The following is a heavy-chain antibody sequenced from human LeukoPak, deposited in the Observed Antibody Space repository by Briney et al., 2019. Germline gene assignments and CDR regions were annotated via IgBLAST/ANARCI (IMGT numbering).Heavy chain of an antibody. CDR2: ITGSGGST. CDR1: GFTFSTYG. CDR3: AELGITMIGGV. D-gene: IGHD3-10*02. V-gene: IGHV3-23*01. Sequence: GGSLRLSCAASGFTFSTYGMSWVRQAPGKGLEWAAAITGSGGSTFYADSVKGRFTISRDNAKNSLYLQMNSLRAEDTAVYYCAELGITMIGGVWGKGTTVTISS. J-gene: IGHJ6*04.